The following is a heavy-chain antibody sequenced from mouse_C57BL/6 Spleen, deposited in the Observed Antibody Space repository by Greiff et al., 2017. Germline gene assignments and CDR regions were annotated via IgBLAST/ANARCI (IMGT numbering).Heavy chain of an antibody. Sequence: EVKLMESGEGLVKPGGSLKLSCAASGFTFSSYAMSWVRQTPEKRLEWVAYISSGGDYIYYADTVKGRFTITRDNARNTLYLQMSSLKSEDTAMYYYTRNQGGNYRYFDVWGPGTTVTVSS. CDR1: GFTFSSYA. CDR2: ISSGGDYI. V-gene: IGHV5-9-1*02. D-gene: IGHD1-1*02. CDR3: TRNQGGNYRYFDV. J-gene: IGHJ1*01.